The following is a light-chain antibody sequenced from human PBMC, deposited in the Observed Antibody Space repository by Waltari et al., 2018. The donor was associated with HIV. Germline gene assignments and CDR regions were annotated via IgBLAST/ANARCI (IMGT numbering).Light chain of an antibody. V-gene: IGLV1-44*01. J-gene: IGLJ2*01. Sequence: HSVLPQPPSASGTPGQRVAISCSGSSSNIGSNTITWYQQLSGTAPKLLINSNNQRPSGVPDRFSGSKSGTSGSLAISGLQSEDEADYYCAAWDDNRNAVVFGGGTKLTVL. CDR2: SNN. CDR1: SSNIGSNT. CDR3: AAWDDNRNAVV.